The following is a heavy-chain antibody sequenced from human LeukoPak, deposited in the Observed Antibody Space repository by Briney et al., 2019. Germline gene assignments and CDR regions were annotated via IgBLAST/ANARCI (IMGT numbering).Heavy chain of an antibody. V-gene: IGHV3-7*01. D-gene: IGHD3-22*01. CDR3: ARDNYDSSGYYFGYYMDV. CDR1: GYSFTSYW. J-gene: IGHJ6*03. Sequence: GESLKISCKGSGYSFTSYWIGWVCQAPGKGLELVANIKQDRSEKYYVDSVKGRFTISRDNAKNSLYLQMNSLRAEDTAVYYCARDNYDSSGYYFGYYMDVWGKGTTVTVSS. CDR2: IKQDRSEK.